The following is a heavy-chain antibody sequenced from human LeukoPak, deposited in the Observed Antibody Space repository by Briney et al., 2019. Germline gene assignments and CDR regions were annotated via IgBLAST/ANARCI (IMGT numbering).Heavy chain of an antibody. CDR3: ARRGVLAVAGTDAFDI. J-gene: IGHJ3*02. V-gene: IGHV1-24*01. Sequence: ASVKVSCKVSGYTLTELSMHWVRQAPGKGLEWMGGFDPEDGETIYAQKFQGRVTMTEDTSTDTAYMELSSLRSEDTAVYYCARRGVLAVAGTDAFDIWGQGTMVTVSS. D-gene: IGHD6-19*01. CDR2: FDPEDGET. CDR1: GYTLTELS.